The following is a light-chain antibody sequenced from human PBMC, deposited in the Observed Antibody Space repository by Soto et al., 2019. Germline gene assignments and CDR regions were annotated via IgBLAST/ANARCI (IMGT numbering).Light chain of an antibody. CDR2: AAS. CDR1: QSISSY. V-gene: IGKV1-39*01. Sequence: DIQMTQSPSSLSASVGDRVTITCRASQSISSYLNWYQQKPGKAPKLLIYAASSLQSGVPSRFSGSGSGTEFTLTISSLQPEDFATYYCQPSYSTPYTFGQGTKLEIK. J-gene: IGKJ2*01. CDR3: QPSYSTPYT.